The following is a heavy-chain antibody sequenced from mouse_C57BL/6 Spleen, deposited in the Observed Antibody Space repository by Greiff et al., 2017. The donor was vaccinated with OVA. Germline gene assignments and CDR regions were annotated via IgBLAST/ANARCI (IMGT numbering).Heavy chain of an antibody. J-gene: IGHJ4*01. CDR2: IRNKANGYTT. D-gene: IGHD1-1*01. CDR3: ASPHYGSRNDYAMDY. V-gene: IGHV7-3*01. Sequence: EVMLVESGGGLVQPGGSLSLSCAASGFTFTDYYMSWVRQPPGKALEWLGFIRNKANGYTTEYSATVKGRFTISRDNYHSILYLQMNALRAEDSATYYGASPHYGSRNDYAMDYWGQGTSVTVSS. CDR1: GFTFTDYY.